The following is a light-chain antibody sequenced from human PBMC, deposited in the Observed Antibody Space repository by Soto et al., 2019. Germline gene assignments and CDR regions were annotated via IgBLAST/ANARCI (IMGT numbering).Light chain of an antibody. CDR3: QTWGTDIVV. CDR2: LNSDGSH. Sequence: QPVLTQSPSASASLGASVKLTCTLSSGHSSYAIAWHQQQPEKGPRYLMKLNSDGSHSKGDGIPDRFSGSSSGAERYLTISRLQSEDEADYYCQTWGTDIVVFGGGTKLTVL. J-gene: IGLJ2*01. CDR1: SGHSSYA. V-gene: IGLV4-69*01.